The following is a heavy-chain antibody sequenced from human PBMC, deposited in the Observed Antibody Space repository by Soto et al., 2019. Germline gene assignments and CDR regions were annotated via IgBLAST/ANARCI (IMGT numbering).Heavy chain of an antibody. V-gene: IGHV4-59*08. Sequence: PSETLSLTCTVSGGSISSYYWSWIRQPPGKGLEWIGYIYYSGSTNYNPSLKSRVTISVDTSKNQFSLKLSSVTAADTAVYYCARHEGPRDYMDVWGKGTTVTVSS. CDR1: GGSISSYY. J-gene: IGHJ6*03. CDR3: ARHEGPRDYMDV. CDR2: IYYSGST. D-gene: IGHD3-10*01.